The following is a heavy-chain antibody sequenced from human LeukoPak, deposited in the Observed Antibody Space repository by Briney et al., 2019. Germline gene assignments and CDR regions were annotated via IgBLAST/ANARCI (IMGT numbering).Heavy chain of an antibody. J-gene: IGHJ4*02. CDR1: GFIFSNFG. D-gene: IGHD3-22*01. Sequence: QAGGSLRLSCAASGFIFSNFGMHWVRQAPGKGLEWVAGIWYDGSNRYYADSVKGRFTISRDNSKNTLYLQMSSLGAEDTAVYYCAKSPSWAQITIIDWGQGTLVTVSS. CDR3: AKSPSWAQITIID. CDR2: IWYDGSNR. V-gene: IGHV3-33*06.